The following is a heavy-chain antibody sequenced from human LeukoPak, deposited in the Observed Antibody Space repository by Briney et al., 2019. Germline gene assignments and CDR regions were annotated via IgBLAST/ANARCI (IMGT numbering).Heavy chain of an antibody. Sequence: SETLSLTCAVSGYSISSGYYWGWIRQPPGKGLEWIGSIYHSGSTYYNPSLKSRVTISVDTSKNQFSLKLSSVTAADTALDYCARLALPPFDYWGQETLVTVSS. V-gene: IGHV4-38-2*01. CDR2: IYHSGST. CDR3: ARLALPPFDY. J-gene: IGHJ4*02. CDR1: GYSISSGYY.